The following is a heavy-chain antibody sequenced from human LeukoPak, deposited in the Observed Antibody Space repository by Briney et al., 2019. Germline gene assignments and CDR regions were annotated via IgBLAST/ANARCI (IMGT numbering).Heavy chain of an antibody. D-gene: IGHD3-22*01. Sequence: GGSLRLSCAASGFTFSSYGMHWVRQAPGKGLEWVAVIWYDGSNKYYADSVKGRFTISRDNSKNTLYLQMNSVRAEDTAVYYCARDGYYYDSSGYPTALDYWGQGTLVTVSS. J-gene: IGHJ4*02. CDR3: ARDGYYYDSSGYPTALDY. CDR1: GFTFSSYG. V-gene: IGHV3-33*01. CDR2: IWYDGSNK.